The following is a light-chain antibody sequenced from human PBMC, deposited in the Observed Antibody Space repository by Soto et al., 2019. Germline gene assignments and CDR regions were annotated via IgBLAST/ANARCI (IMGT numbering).Light chain of an antibody. V-gene: IGLV7-46*01. CDR1: TGAVTNGHY. CDR2: DTT. J-gene: IGLJ1*01. Sequence: AVLTQEPSLTVSPGGTFTLTSCSITGAVTNGHYPYWFQQKPGQAPRTLIYDTTNRHSWTPARFSGSLLGGKAALTLSGAQPEDEAEYYCLLSYNGPYVFGTGTKVTVL. CDR3: LLSYNGPYV.